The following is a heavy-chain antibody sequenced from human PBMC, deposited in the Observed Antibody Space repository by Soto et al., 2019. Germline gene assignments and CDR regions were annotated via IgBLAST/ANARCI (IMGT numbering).Heavy chain of an antibody. CDR3: ARLGQQPPYGMDV. J-gene: IGHJ6*02. D-gene: IGHD6-13*01. V-gene: IGHV4-39*01. CDR2: IYYSGST. Sequence: PSETLSLTCTVSGDSISSGDYYWSLIRQSPGKGLEWIGSIYYSGSTYYNPSLKSRVTISVDTSKNQFSLKLSSVTAADTAVYYCARLGQQPPYGMDVWGQGTTVTVSS. CDR1: GDSISSGDYY.